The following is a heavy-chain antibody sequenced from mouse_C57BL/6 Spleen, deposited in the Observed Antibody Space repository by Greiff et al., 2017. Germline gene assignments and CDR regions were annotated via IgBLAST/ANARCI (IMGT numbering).Heavy chain of an antibody. CDR1: GFTFSDYG. CDR2: ISSGSSTI. V-gene: IGHV5-17*01. CDR3: ARGSPFDY. Sequence: EVQGVESGGGLVKPGGSLTLSCAASGFTFSDYGMHWVRQAPEKGLEWVAYISSGSSTIYYADTVKGRFTISRDNAKNTLFLQMTSLRSEDTAMYYCARGSPFDYWGQGTTLTVSS. J-gene: IGHJ2*01.